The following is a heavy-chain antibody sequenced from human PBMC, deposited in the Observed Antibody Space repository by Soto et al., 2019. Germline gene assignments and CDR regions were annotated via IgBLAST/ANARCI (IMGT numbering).Heavy chain of an antibody. J-gene: IGHJ5*02. CDR2: IYCGDSQT. D-gene: IGHD4-4*01. Sequence: GESLNISCKGSGYAFAGYWSGWVRQMPGIGLEWMGIIYCGDSQTKYNPSFQDQVIMSVDKSIHTAYLQWTSLKASDTAIYYCVRVNSPSLPPWFDPWGQGTQVTVSS. V-gene: IGHV5-51*01. CDR1: GYAFAGYW. CDR3: VRVNSPSLPPWFDP.